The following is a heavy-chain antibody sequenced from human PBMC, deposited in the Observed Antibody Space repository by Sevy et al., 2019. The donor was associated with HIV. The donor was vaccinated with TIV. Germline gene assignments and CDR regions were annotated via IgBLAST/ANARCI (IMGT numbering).Heavy chain of an antibody. CDR1: GVSISSYSYY. J-gene: IGHJ3*02. CDR2: VYYTGST. D-gene: IGHD1-1*01. Sequence: SETLSLICSVSGVSISSYSYYWGWVRQPPEEGLEWIGCVYYTGSTYYNPSLKTRVSISVDTSKNLFSVRLDSVTAADTAVYYCARHRVFSQRDAFDIWGQGTMVTVSS. V-gene: IGHV4-39*01. CDR3: ARHRVFSQRDAFDI.